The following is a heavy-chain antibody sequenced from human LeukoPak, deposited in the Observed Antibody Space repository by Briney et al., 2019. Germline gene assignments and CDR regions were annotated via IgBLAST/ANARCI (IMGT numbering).Heavy chain of an antibody. D-gene: IGHD1-20*01. V-gene: IGHV1-2*02. CDR3: ARSGITTIPNFDY. CDR1: GYTFSGYY. Sequence: ASVKFSCKASGYTFSGYYIHWVRQAPGQGLEWMGWINPNSGATNNAQKFQGRVTVNRNRSISTVYMDLNKLRSDDTAVYYCARSGITTIPNFDYWGQGSLVTVSS. CDR2: INPNSGAT. J-gene: IGHJ4*02.